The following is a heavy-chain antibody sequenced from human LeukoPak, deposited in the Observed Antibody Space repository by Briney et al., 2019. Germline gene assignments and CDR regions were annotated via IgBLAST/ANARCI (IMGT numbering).Heavy chain of an antibody. CDR1: GGSISSGSYY. V-gene: IGHV4-61*02. D-gene: IGHD5-18*01. CDR3: ARATLRGYSYGYDY. J-gene: IGHJ4*02. CDR2: IYTSGST. Sequence: PSQTLSLTCTVSGGSISSGSYYWSWIQQPAGKGLEWIGRIYTSGSTNYNPSLKSRVTISVDTSKNQFSLKLSSVTAADTAVYYCARATLRGYSYGYDYWGQGTLVTVSS.